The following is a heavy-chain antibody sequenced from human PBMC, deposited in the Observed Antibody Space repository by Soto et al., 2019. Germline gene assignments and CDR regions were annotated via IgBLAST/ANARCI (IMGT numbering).Heavy chain of an antibody. V-gene: IGHV2-5*02. CDR1: RFSLSTSGVG. D-gene: IGHD3-22*01. Sequence: SGPTLVNPTQTITLTCTFSRFSLSTSGVGVGWIRQPPGKALEWLALIYWDDDKRYSPSLKSRLTITKDTSKNQVVLTMTKMDPVDTATYYCAHRPLTYYYDSSGYSWFDPWGQGTLVTVSS. J-gene: IGHJ5*02. CDR3: AHRPLTYYYDSSGYSWFDP. CDR2: IYWDDDK.